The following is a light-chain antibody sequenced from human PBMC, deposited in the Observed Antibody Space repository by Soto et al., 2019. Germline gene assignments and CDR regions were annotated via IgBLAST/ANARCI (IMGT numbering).Light chain of an antibody. J-gene: IGKJ1*01. Sequence: EIVMTQSPVTLSVSPGERATLSCRASQSVSSNLAWYQQKPGQAPRLLIHGASTRATGIPARFSGSGSGTEFTLTISSLQYEDFELYYCQQYNNWHRTLGQGTKVDIK. CDR2: GAS. CDR1: QSVSSN. CDR3: QQYNNWHRT. V-gene: IGKV3-15*01.